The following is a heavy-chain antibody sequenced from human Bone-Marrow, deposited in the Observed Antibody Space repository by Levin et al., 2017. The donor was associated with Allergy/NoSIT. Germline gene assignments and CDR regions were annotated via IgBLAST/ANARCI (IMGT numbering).Heavy chain of an antibody. D-gene: IGHD1-26*01. Sequence: GESLKISCAASGFTFSNAWMDWVRQAPGKGLEWVGRIKSKPDGGTADYAAPVKGRFTVSRDDSKKTMYLQMNSLKIEDTGVYYCTTANSGTSYWGQGTLVTVSS. J-gene: IGHJ4*02. CDR2: IKSKPDGGTA. CDR1: GFTFSNAW. CDR3: TTANSGTSY. V-gene: IGHV3-15*01.